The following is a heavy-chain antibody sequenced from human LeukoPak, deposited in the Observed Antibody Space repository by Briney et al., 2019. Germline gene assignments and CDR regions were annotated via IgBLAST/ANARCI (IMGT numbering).Heavy chain of an antibody. V-gene: IGHV3-7*01. CDR3: SRRLDY. J-gene: IGHJ4*02. Sequence: PGGSLRLSCAASGFPFSDSWMDWVRQAPGKGMEWVANIKQDGSEKHYADSVKGRFTISRDNAKNSLFLQMNGLRAEDPAVYYCSRRLDYWGQGALVTVSS. CDR2: IKQDGSEK. CDR1: GFPFSDSW.